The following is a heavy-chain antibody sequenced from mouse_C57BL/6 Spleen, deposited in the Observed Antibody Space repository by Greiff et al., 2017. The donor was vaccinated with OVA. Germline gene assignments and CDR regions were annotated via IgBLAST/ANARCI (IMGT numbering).Heavy chain of an antibody. Sequence: VQLQESGAELVRPGASVTLSCKASGYTFTDYEMHWVKQTPVHGLEWIGAIDPETGGTAYNQKFKGKAILTADKSSSTAYMELRSLTSEDSAVYYCTIDSSGYYFDYWGQGTTLTVSS. CDR3: TIDSSGYYFDY. D-gene: IGHD3-2*02. J-gene: IGHJ2*01. CDR2: IDPETGGT. CDR1: GYTFTDYE. V-gene: IGHV1-15*01.